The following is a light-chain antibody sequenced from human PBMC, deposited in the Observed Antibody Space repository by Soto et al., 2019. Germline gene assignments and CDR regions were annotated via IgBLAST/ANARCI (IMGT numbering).Light chain of an antibody. Sequence: EIVLTQSPGTLSLSPGERAILSCRSSQSLSSSFLAWYQQKPGQAPRLLIYSSSNRATGIPDRFSGSGSGTDFTLTISRLEPAGFAVYYCQQYGRSPLTFGGGTKVDIK. CDR1: QSLSSSF. V-gene: IGKV3-20*01. CDR2: SSS. J-gene: IGKJ4*01. CDR3: QQYGRSPLT.